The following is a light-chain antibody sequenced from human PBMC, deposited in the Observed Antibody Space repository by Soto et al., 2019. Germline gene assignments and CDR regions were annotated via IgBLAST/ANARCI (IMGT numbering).Light chain of an antibody. CDR1: QSVSSY. V-gene: IGKV3-11*01. J-gene: IGKJ1*01. CDR3: QQRSNWPPTWT. Sequence: EIVLTQSPATLFLSPGEKATLSCRASQSVSSYLAWYQQKPGQAPRLLIYDASNRATGIPARFSGSGSGTDFTLTISSLEPEDFAVYYCQQRSNWPPTWTFGQGTKV. CDR2: DAS.